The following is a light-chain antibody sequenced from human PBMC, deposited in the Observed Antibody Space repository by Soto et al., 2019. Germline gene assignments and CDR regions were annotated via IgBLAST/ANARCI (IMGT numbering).Light chain of an antibody. J-gene: IGLJ2*01. CDR2: DVS. CDR3: SSYTTSSPL. CDR1: SSDVGGYNY. Sequence: QSALTQPASVSGSPGQSITISCTGTSSDVGGYNYVSWYQQHPGKAPQLMIYDVSIRPSGVSNRFSGSKSGNTASLTISGLLAEDEADYYCSSYTTSSPLFGGGTKLTVL. V-gene: IGLV2-14*03.